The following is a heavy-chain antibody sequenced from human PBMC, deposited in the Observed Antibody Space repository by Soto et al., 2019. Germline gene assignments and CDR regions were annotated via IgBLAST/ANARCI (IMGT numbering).Heavy chain of an antibody. J-gene: IGHJ4*02. CDR3: ASMTVAVKEDYYYDSSDYYFDY. D-gene: IGHD3-22*01. V-gene: IGHV1-69*13. CDR2: IIPIFGTA. Sequence: ASVKGSCKASGGTFSSYAISWVRQAPGQGLEWMGGIIPIFGTANYAQKFQGRVTITAGESTSTAYMELSSLRSEDTAVYYCASMTVAVKEDYYYDSSDYYFDYWGQGTLVTVSS. CDR1: GGTFSSYA.